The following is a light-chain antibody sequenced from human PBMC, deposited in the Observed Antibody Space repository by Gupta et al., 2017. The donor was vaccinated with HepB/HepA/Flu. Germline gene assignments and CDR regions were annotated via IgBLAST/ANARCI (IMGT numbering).Light chain of an antibody. V-gene: IGLV3-1*01. CDR1: KTVDTY. Sequence: SYELNSSPSVSVSPGQTAAIACSGDKTVDTYVSWYQQRPGQSPVLVIYQDSKRPSGIPERFSGSTSGNTATLTSSGTQARDEAYYYCQAWDSNTFYVFGTGTKVTVL. CDR3: QAWDSNTFYV. J-gene: IGLJ1*01. CDR2: QDS.